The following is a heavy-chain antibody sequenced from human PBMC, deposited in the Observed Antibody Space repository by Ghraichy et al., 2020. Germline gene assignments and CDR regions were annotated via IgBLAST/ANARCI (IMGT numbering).Heavy chain of an antibody. CDR3: AKGSGSGSFPGDYYYMDV. CDR2: ISGSGGST. CDR1: GFTFSSYA. D-gene: IGHD3-10*01. J-gene: IGHJ6*03. V-gene: IGHV3-23*01. Sequence: LSLTCAASGFTFSSYAMSWVRQAPGKGLEWVSAISGSGGSTYYADSVKGRFTISRDNSKNTLYLQMNSLRAEDTAVYYCAKGSGSGSFPGDYYYMDVWGKGTTVTVSS.